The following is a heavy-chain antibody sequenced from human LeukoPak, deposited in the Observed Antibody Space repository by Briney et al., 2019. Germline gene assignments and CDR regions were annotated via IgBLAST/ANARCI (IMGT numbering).Heavy chain of an antibody. V-gene: IGHV3-66*01. J-gene: IGHJ5*02. Sequence: GGSLRLSCAASGYTVRICHVQGVRQAPGKGLEWVSVLYSGGNTYYAESVKGRFTISREDSKNTLYLQMNSLRAEDTAGYYRSTGTWFDPWGQGTLVTVSS. CDR2: LYSGGNT. CDR3: STGTWFDP. CDR1: GYTVRICH.